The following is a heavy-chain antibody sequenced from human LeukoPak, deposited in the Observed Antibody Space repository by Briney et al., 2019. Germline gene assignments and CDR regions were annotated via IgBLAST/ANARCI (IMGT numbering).Heavy chain of an antibody. V-gene: IGHV4-4*07. CDR3: ARDLAGSGSMTLYYFDY. CDR1: GGSISSYY. CDR2: IYTSGST. D-gene: IGHD3-10*01. J-gene: IGHJ4*02. Sequence: SETLSLTCTVSGGSISSYYWSWIRQPAGKGLEWIGRIYTSGSTNYNPSLKSRVTMSVDTSKNQFSLKLSSVTAADTAVYYCARDLAGSGSMTLYYFDYWGQGTLVTVSS.